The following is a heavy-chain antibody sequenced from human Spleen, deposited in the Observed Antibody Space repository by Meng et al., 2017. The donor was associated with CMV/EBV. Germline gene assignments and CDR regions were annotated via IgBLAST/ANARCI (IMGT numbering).Heavy chain of an antibody. V-gene: IGHV4-61*01. J-gene: IGHJ4*02. CDR3: ARGRKWDQPPGY. Sequence: SETLSLTCTVSGGSVSSGPYYWSWIRQPPGKGLEWIGYIYYSGNTNYNPSLKSRVTISVDTSKNQFSLKLSSVTAADTAVYYCARGRKWDQPPGYWGQGTLVTVSS. CDR1: GGSVSSGPYY. CDR2: IYYSGNT. D-gene: IGHD1-26*01.